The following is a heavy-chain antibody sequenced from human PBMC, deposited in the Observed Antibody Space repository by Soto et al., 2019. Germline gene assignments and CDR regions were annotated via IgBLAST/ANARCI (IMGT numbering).Heavy chain of an antibody. CDR2: IKSKTDGGTT. V-gene: IGHV3-15*07. CDR3: TTDVPLYDSSGYSSQFDY. CDR1: GFTFSNAW. Sequence: GGSLRLSCAASGFTFSNAWMNWVRQAPGKGLEWVGRIKSKTDGGTTDYAGPVKGRFTIARVDSTNKLYMKMNSLKTDDTAVYYCTTDVPLYDSSGYSSQFDYWGQGTLVTVSS. J-gene: IGHJ4*02. D-gene: IGHD3-22*01.